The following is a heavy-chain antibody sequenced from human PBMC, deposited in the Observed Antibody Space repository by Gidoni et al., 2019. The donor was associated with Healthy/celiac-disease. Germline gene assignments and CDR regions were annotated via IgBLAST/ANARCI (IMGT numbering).Heavy chain of an antibody. CDR1: GGSFSGYY. CDR3: ARARPTVTQVHYYYYYYMDV. CDR2: INHSGST. J-gene: IGHJ6*03. D-gene: IGHD4-4*01. V-gene: IGHV4-34*01. Sequence: QVQLQQWGAGLLKPSATLSLTCAVFGGSFSGYYWSWIRQPPGKGLEWIGEINHSGSTNYNPSLKSRVTISVDTSKNQFSLKLSSVTAADTAVYYCARARPTVTQVHYYYYYYMDVWGKGTTVTVSS.